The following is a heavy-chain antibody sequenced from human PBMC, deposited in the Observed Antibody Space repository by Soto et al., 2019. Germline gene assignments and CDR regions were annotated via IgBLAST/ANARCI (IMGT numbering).Heavy chain of an antibody. CDR1: GFKFSAAS. CDR2: IKRKGSGGTT. CDR3: THYCTFYYDSAV. J-gene: IGHJ3*01. D-gene: IGHD3-22*01. V-gene: IGHV3-15*07. Sequence: EVQLVDSGGGLVKSGRSLRLSCAASGFKFSAASMNWVREAAGKGLEWVGRIKRKGSGGTTDYAAPVKGRFTISRDDSQTTVYLQMSSLKTEDTAVYYCTHYCTFYYDSAVGGQGPRVTVSS.